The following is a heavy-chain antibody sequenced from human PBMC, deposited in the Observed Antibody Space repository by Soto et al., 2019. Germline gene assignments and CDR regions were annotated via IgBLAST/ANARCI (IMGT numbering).Heavy chain of an antibody. V-gene: IGHV1-69*13. CDR3: ARTMYYDFWSGYYMALYGMDV. CDR1: GGTFSSYA. Sequence: SVKVSCKASGGTFSSYAISWVRQAPGQGLEWMGGIIPIFGTANYAQKFQGRVTITADESTSTAYMELSSLRSEDTAVYYCARTMYYDFWSGYYMALYGMDVWGQGTTVTVSS. J-gene: IGHJ6*02. CDR2: IIPIFGTA. D-gene: IGHD3-3*01.